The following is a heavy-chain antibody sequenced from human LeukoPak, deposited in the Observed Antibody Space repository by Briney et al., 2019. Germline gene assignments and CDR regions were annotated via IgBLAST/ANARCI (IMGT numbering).Heavy chain of an antibody. J-gene: IGHJ6*03. V-gene: IGHV3-11*01. CDR1: GFTFSDYY. CDR3: ARNKDNYHYYMDV. CDR2: ISSGGTI. Sequence: GGSLRLSCAASGFTFSDYYMSWIRQAPGKGLEWVSYISSGGTIYYADSVKGRFTISRDNAKNSLYLQMNSLRAEDTAVYYCARNKDNYHYYMDVWGKGTTVTISS. D-gene: IGHD1/OR15-1a*01.